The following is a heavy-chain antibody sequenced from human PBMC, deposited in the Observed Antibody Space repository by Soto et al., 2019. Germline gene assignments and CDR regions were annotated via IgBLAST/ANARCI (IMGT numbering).Heavy chain of an antibody. V-gene: IGHV3-9*01. CDR2: ISWNGGSI. CDR1: AVTFDGYA. J-gene: IGHJ3*02. D-gene: IGHD4-17*01. Sequence: EVQLVESGGGLVQPGRSLRLSCAASAVTFDGYAMHWVRQPPGRGLEWVSGISWNGGSIGYADSVKGRFTISRDNAKNSLYLQMNSLRAEDTALYYCAKRTPRYGDYVGVLDIWGQGTMVTVSS. CDR3: AKRTPRYGDYVGVLDI.